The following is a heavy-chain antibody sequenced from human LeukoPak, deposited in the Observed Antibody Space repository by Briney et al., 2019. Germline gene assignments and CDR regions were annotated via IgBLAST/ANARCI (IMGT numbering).Heavy chain of an antibody. CDR1: GGSISSYY. J-gene: IGHJ6*03. Sequence: SETLSLTCAVSGGSISSYYWSWIRQPPGNGLEWIGYVYYSGSTNYNPSLKRLVTISVDTSKNQFSLKLSSVTAADTAVYYCAEGPSDWPNYYMDVWGKGTTVTVSS. V-gene: IGHV4-59*01. CDR3: AEGPSDWPNYYMDV. D-gene: IGHD6-19*01. CDR2: VYYSGST.